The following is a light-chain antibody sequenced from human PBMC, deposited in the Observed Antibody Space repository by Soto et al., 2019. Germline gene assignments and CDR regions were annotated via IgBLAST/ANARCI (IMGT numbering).Light chain of an antibody. V-gene: IGKV3-15*01. CDR1: QSVSDNY. J-gene: IGKJ1*01. Sequence: EIVLTQSPGTLSLSPGERAALSCRASQSVSDNYLAWYQQKPGQAPRLLIYAASSLQSGVPSRFSGSGSGTEFTLTISSLQSEDFAVYYCQQYNNWPGTFGQGTKVDIK. CDR3: QQYNNWPGT. CDR2: AAS.